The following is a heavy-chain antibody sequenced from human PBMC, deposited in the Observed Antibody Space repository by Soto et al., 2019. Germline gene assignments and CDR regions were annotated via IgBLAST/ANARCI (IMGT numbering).Heavy chain of an antibody. CDR2: IHYSGST. Sequence: LSETLSLTCTVSGGSISSYYWSWIRQPPGKGLEWIGNIHYSGSTNYNPSLKSRVTISLETSKSQFSLRLTSVTAADTAVYYCARLGRYYQSLDSWGPGTLVTVSS. CDR3: ARLGRYYQSLDS. V-gene: IGHV4-59*08. D-gene: IGHD3-10*01. J-gene: IGHJ5*01. CDR1: GGSISSYY.